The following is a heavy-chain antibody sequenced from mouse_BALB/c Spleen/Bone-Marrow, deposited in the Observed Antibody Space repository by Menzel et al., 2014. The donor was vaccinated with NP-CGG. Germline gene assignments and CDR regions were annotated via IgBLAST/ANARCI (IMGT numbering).Heavy chain of an antibody. Sequence: VQVVESGAELVRPGSSVKISCKASGYAFSNYWMNWVKRRPGQGLEWIGQIFPGDGDTNYNGKFKGKATLTADKSSSTAYMQLNSLTSEDSAVYFCARSNYGYDVYFDYWGLGTTLTVSS. D-gene: IGHD2-2*01. V-gene: IGHV1-80*01. CDR3: ARSNYGYDVYFDY. CDR2: IFPGDGDT. CDR1: GYAFSNYW. J-gene: IGHJ2*01.